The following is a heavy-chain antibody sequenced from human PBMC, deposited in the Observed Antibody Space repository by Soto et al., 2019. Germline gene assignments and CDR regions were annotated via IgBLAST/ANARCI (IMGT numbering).Heavy chain of an antibody. D-gene: IGHD3-9*01. J-gene: IGHJ5*02. V-gene: IGHV4-39*01. Sequence: QVRLEESGPGLVKPSGTLALTCTVSGDSITTHEFFWGWLRRPPGQGLDWIGTISHTGETFCNPPLDSRLAMSLDASKNQFSGRLTSVTAADAAVYFSARNLRGPLPHFGWLSPLTSLGQGTQGNVSS. CDR1: GDSITTHEFF. CDR3: ARNLRGPLPHFGWLSPLTS. CDR2: ISHTGET.